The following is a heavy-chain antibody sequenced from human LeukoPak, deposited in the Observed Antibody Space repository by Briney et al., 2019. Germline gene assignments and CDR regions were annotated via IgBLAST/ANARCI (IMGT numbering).Heavy chain of an antibody. Sequence: VASVKVSCKASGYTFTVYYMHWVRQAPGQGLEWVGWINPNSGGTNYAQKFQGRVTMTRDTSISTDYMELSRLRSDDTAVYYCARHGSDLWFGELYYYYMDVWGKGTTVTISS. CDR2: INPNSGGT. V-gene: IGHV1-2*02. CDR1: GYTFTVYY. CDR3: ARHGSDLWFGELYYYYMDV. J-gene: IGHJ6*03. D-gene: IGHD3-10*01.